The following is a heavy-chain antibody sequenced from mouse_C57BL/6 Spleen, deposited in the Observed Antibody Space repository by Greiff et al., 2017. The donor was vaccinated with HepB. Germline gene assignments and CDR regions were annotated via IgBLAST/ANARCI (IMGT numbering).Heavy chain of an antibody. D-gene: IGHD2-4*01. J-gene: IGHJ3*01. CDR3: ASSYDYDGPWFAY. Sequence: VQLKESGPGLVKPSQSLSLTCSVTGYSITSGYYWNWIRQFPGNKLEWMGYISYDGSNNYNPSLKNRISITRDTSKNQFFLKLNSVTTEDTATYYCASSYDYDGPWFAYWGQGTLVTVSA. CDR1: GYSITSGYY. V-gene: IGHV3-6*01. CDR2: ISYDGSN.